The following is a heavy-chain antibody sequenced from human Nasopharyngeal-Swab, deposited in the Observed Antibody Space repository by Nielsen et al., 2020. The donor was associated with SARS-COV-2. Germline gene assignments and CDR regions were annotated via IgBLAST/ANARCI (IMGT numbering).Heavy chain of an antibody. Sequence: WIRQPPGKGLEWVSSISSSSSYTNYADSAKGRFTISRDNAKNSLYLQMNSLRAEDTAVYYCARDRGVYSGYDPFDYWGQGTLVTVSS. CDR3: ARDRGVYSGYDPFDY. CDR2: ISSSSSYT. J-gene: IGHJ4*02. D-gene: IGHD5-12*01. V-gene: IGHV3-11*06.